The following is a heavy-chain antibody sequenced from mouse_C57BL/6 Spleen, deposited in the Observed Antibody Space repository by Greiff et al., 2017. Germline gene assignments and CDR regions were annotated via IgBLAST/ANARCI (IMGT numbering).Heavy chain of an antibody. Sequence: EVKLQESGGGLVKPGGSLKLSCAASGFTFSDYGMHWVRQAPEKGLEWVAYISSGSSTIYYADTVKGRFTISRDNAKNTLFLQMTSLRSEDTAMYYCAKELGAMDYWGQGTSVTVSS. CDR3: AKELGAMDY. D-gene: IGHD4-1*01. J-gene: IGHJ4*01. CDR2: ISSGSSTI. V-gene: IGHV5-17*01. CDR1: GFTFSDYG.